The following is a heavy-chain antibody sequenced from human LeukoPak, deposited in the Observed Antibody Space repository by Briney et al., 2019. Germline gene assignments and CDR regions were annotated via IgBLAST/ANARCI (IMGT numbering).Heavy chain of an antibody. CDR2: ISSSSSYI. CDR1: GFTFSSYG. J-gene: IGHJ3*02. V-gene: IGHV3-21*01. Sequence: GGSLRLSCAASGFTFSSYGMSWVRQAPGKGLEWVSSISSSSSYIYYADSVKGRFTIPRDNAKNSLYLQMNSLRAEDTAVYYCARASQDVHDAFDIWGQGTMVTVSS. CDR3: ARASQDVHDAFDI. D-gene: IGHD6-6*01.